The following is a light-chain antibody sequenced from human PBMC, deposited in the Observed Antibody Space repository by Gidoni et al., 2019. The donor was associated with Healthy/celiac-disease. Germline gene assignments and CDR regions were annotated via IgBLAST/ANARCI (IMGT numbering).Light chain of an antibody. CDR1: QSISSY. J-gene: IGKJ3*01. V-gene: IGKV1-39*01. Sequence: DIQMTQSPSSLSASVGDRVTITCLASQSISSYLNWYQQKPGKAPKLLIYAASSLQSGVPSRFSGSGSGTDFTLTISSLQPEDFATYYCQQSYSTPFTCGPGTKVDIK. CDR2: AAS. CDR3: QQSYSTPFT.